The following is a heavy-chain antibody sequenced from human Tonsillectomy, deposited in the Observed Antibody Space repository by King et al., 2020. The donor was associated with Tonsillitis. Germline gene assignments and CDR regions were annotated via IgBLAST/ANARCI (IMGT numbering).Heavy chain of an antibody. V-gene: IGHV3-66*01. CDR1: GFTVSSNY. D-gene: IGHD1-26*01. CDR2: IYSGGST. Sequence: QLVQSGGDLVQPGGSLRLSCAASGFTVSSNYMNWVRQAPGKGLEWVSVIYSGGSTYYADSVKGRFTISRDNSKNTLYLQMNSLRAEDTAVYYCATSVYSGSYSLDYWGQGTLVTVSS. CDR3: ATSVYSGSYSLDY. J-gene: IGHJ4*02.